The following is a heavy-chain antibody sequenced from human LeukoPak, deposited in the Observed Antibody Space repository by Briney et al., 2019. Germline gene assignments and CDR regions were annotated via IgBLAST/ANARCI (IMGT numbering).Heavy chain of an antibody. J-gene: IGHJ6*02. CDR1: GGTFSSYA. D-gene: IGHD3-10*01. Sequence: SVKVSCKASGGTFSSYAISWVRQAPGQGLEWMGGIIPIFGTANYAQKFQGRVTITADESTSTAYMELSSLRSEDTAVYYCARDRLYYYGSGSQTYYYYGMDVWGQGTTVTVSS. CDR2: IIPIFGTA. V-gene: IGHV1-69*13. CDR3: ARDRLYYYGSGSQTYYYYGMDV.